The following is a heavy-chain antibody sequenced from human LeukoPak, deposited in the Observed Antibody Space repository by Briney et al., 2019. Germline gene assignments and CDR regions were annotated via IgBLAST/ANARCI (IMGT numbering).Heavy chain of an antibody. Sequence: PSETLSLTCAVSGYSISSGYYWGWIRQPPGKGLEWIGSIYHSGSTYYNPSLKSRVTISVDTSKNQFSLKLSSVTAADTAVYYCARVLNDGYSDFWGQGTLVTVSS. V-gene: IGHV4-38-2*01. CDR1: GYSISSGYY. CDR2: IYHSGST. J-gene: IGHJ4*02. CDR3: ARVLNDGYSDF. D-gene: IGHD3-22*01.